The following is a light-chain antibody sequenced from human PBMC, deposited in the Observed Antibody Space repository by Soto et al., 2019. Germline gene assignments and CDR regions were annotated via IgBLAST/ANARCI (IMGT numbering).Light chain of an antibody. Sequence: DIVMTQSPDSLAVSLGERATINCKSSQSVLYSSNNKNYLAWYQQRPGQPPKLLIYWASTRESGVPDRFSGSGTGTDFTLTITSLQAADVALFYCQQYESTPPTFGQGTKLEIK. V-gene: IGKV4-1*01. CDR2: WAS. CDR3: QQYESTPPT. CDR1: QSVLYSSNNKNY. J-gene: IGKJ2*01.